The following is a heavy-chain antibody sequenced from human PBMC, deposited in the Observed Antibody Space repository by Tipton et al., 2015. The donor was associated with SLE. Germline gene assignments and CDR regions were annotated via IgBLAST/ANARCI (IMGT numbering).Heavy chain of an antibody. V-gene: IGHV1-2*02. J-gene: IGHJ4*02. CDR1: GGIFSRYG. CDR3: ARGYSSSSPFDY. D-gene: IGHD6-6*01. Sequence: QSGAEVKKPGASLKVSCKTSGGIFSRYGVSWVRQAPGQGLEWMGWINPNSGVTNYARNFQGRVTMTRDTSTSTVYMELSSLRSEDTAVYCCARGYSSSSPFDYWGQGTLVTVSS. CDR2: INPNSGVT.